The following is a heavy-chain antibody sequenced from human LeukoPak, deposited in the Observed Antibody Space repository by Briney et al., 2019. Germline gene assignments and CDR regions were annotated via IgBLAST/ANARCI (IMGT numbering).Heavy chain of an antibody. CDR1: GGSFSGYF. D-gene: IGHD4-17*01. J-gene: IGHJ4*02. V-gene: IGHV4-34*01. CDR2: FSHSGNT. Sequence: SETLSFTCAVYGGSFSGYFWTWIRQPPGNGLEWIGEFSHSGNTNYNPSLKSRVTISLDTSKNQFSLKLSSVTAADTAIYYCALSTTTVTTRTIDYWGQGTLVTVSS. CDR3: ALSTTTVTTRTIDY.